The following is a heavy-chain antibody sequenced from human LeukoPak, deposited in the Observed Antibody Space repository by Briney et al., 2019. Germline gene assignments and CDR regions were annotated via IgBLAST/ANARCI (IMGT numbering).Heavy chain of an antibody. CDR2: INHSGST. CDR3: ATETTYYYDSSGPTHWFDP. Sequence: PSETLSLTCTVSGGSVSSYYWSWIRQPPRKGLEWIGEINHSGSTNYNPSLKSRVTISVDTSKNQFSLKLSPVTAADTAVYYCATETTYYYDSSGPTHWFDPWGQGTLVTVSS. J-gene: IGHJ5*02. V-gene: IGHV4-34*01. D-gene: IGHD3-22*01. CDR1: GGSVSSYY.